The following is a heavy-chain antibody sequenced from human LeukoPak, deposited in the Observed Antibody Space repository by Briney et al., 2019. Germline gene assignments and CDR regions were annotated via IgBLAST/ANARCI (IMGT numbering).Heavy chain of an antibody. V-gene: IGHV3-23*01. Sequence: PGGSLRLSCAASGFPFSSYGMICVRQAPGKGLECVSANSCSGGSTYYADSVKGRFTISRDNSKSALYLQMTRLRAEDTAVYYCAKDAGGSTGYWGQGTLVTVSS. J-gene: IGHJ4*02. CDR2: NSCSGGST. CDR1: GFPFSSYG. D-gene: IGHD1-26*01. CDR3: AKDAGGSTGY.